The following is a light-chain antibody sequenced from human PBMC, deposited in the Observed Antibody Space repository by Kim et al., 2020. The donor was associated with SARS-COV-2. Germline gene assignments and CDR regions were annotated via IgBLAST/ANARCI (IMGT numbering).Light chain of an antibody. J-gene: IGKJ2*03. V-gene: IGKV3-20*01. CDR3: LQYISSPRS. Sequence: EIVLTPSPGTLSLSPGERATLSCRASQNVVANYLAWYQQKPGQAPRLLIYGASSRATGIPDRFSGSGSGTDFTLTISRLEPEDFAVYYCLQYISSPRSFGQGTKLEI. CDR2: GAS. CDR1: QNVVANY.